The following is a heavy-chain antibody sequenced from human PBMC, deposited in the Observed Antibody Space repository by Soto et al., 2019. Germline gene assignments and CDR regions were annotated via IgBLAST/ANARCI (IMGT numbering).Heavy chain of an antibody. CDR1: GGSISSYY. CDR3: ARDLVGAATFDYYYYGMDV. CDR2: IYTSGST. V-gene: IGHV4-4*07. D-gene: IGHD1-26*01. J-gene: IGHJ6*02. Sequence: SETLSLTCTVSGGSISSYYWSWIRQPAGKGLEWIGRIYTSGSTNYNPSLKSRVTMSVDTSKNQFSLKLSSVTAADTAVYYCARDLVGAATFDYYYYGMDVWGQGTTVTVSS.